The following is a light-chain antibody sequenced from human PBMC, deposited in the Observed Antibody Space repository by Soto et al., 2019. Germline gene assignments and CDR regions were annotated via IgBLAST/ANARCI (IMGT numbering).Light chain of an antibody. V-gene: IGLV1-40*01. Sequence: QLVLTQPPSVSGVPGQRVTISCTGSSSNIGAGYDVHWYQQLPGTAPKLLIYGNSNRPSGVPDRFSGSKSGTSASLAITGLQAEDEADYYCQSYDSSLSALFGGGTKLTVL. J-gene: IGLJ3*02. CDR1: SSNIGAGYD. CDR2: GNS. CDR3: QSYDSSLSAL.